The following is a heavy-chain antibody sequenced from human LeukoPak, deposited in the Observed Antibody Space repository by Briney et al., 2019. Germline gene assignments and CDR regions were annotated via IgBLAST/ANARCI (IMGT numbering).Heavy chain of an antibody. CDR2: IIPIFGTA. CDR1: GGTFSSYV. D-gene: IGHD3-10*01. V-gene: IGHV1-69*13. Sequence: SVKVSCKASGGTFSSYVISWVRQAPGQGLEWMGGIIPIFGTANYAQKFQGRVTITADESTSTAYMELSSLRSEDTAVYYCASLLSDYYGSGKVSIDYWGQGTLVTVSS. CDR3: ASLLSDYYGSGKVSIDY. J-gene: IGHJ4*02.